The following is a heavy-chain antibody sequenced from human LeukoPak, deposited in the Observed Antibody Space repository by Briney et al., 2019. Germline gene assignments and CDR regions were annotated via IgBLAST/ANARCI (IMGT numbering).Heavy chain of an antibody. CDR1: GGSIRTHY. CDR2: IYQSGNT. CDR3: ARGGPRYYYDSSGYYYADYYFDY. Sequence: SETLSLTCTVSGGSIRTHYWGWIRQPPGKGLEWIAYIYQSGNTNYNPSLKSRVTISVDTSKNQFPLKLSSVTAADTAVYYCARGGPRYYYDSSGYYYADYYFDYWGQGTLVTVSS. D-gene: IGHD3-22*01. V-gene: IGHV4-59*11. J-gene: IGHJ4*02.